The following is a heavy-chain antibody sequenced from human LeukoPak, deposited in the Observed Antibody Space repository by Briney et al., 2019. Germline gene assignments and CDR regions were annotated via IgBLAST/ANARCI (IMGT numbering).Heavy chain of an antibody. CDR1: GYTFTSYG. J-gene: IGHJ6*02. V-gene: IGHV1-18*01. D-gene: IGHD2-2*01. CDR2: ISAYNGNT. Sequence: ASVKVSCKASGYTFTSYGISWVRQAPGQGPGWMGWISAYNGNTNYAQKLQGRVTMTTDTSTSTAYMELRSLRSDDTAVYYCARVPAATHYYYYGMDVWGQGTTVTVSS. CDR3: ARVPAATHYYYYGMDV.